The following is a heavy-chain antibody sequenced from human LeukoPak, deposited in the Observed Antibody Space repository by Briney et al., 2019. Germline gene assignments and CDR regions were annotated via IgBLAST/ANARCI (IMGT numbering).Heavy chain of an antibody. CDR2: IYYSGST. J-gene: IGHJ4*02. CDR3: ARHLSSSWYFDY. D-gene: IGHD6-13*01. Sequence: SETLSLTCTVSGGSISSSSYYWGWIRQPPGMGLEWIGSIYYSGSTYYNPSLKSRVTISVDTSKNQFSLKLSSVTAADTAVYYCARHLSSSWYFDYWGQGTLVTVSS. V-gene: IGHV4-39*01. CDR1: GGSISSSSYY.